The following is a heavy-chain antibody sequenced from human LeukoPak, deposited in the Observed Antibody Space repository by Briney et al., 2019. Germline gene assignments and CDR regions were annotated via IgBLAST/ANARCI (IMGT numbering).Heavy chain of an antibody. CDR2: ISSSSSYI. Sequence: GGSLRLSRAASGFTFSSYSMNWVRQAPGKGLEWVSSISSSSSYIYYADSVKGRFTISRDNSKNTLYLQMNSLRAEDTAVYYCAKDIRPGYYYGSGSYYNEGVDYWGQGTLVTVSS. CDR1: GFTFSSYS. CDR3: AKDIRPGYYYGSGSYYNEGVDY. D-gene: IGHD3-10*01. V-gene: IGHV3-21*01. J-gene: IGHJ4*02.